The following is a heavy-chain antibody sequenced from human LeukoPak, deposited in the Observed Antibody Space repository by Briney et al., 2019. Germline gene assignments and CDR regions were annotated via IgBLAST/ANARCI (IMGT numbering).Heavy chain of an antibody. CDR2: IYTSGST. CDR3: ARAATMTETSSIAAPGYFQH. V-gene: IGHV4-4*07. Sequence: SETLSLTCTVSGGSISSYYWSWIRQPAGKGLEWIGRIYTSGSTNYNPSLKSRVTMSVDTSKNQFSLKLSSVAAADTAVYYCARAATMTETSSIAAPGYFQHWGQGTLVTVSS. CDR1: GGSISSYY. D-gene: IGHD6-6*01. J-gene: IGHJ1*01.